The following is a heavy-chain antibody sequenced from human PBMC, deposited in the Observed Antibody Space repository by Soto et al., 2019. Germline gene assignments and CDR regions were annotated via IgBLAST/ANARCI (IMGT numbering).Heavy chain of an antibody. V-gene: IGHV4-30-4*01. CDR1: GGSISSGDYY. D-gene: IGHD1-26*01. CDR2: IYYTGAT. Sequence: QVQLQESGPGLVKPSQTLSLTCTVSGGSISSGDYYWSWIRQPPGKGLEWIGYIYYTGATYYNPSLTSRVTISVDTSKHQFSLNLRSVTAADTAVYYCARGVGVTSSTGLDYWGQGTLVTVSS. CDR3: ARGVGVTSSTGLDY. J-gene: IGHJ4*02.